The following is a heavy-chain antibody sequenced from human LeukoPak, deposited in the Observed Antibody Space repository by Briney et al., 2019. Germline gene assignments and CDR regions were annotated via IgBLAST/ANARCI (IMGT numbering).Heavy chain of an antibody. CDR1: GYSFTSYW. Sequence: GESLKISCKGSGYSFTSYWIGWVRQMPGKGLEWTGIIYPGDSDTRYSPSFQGQVTISADKSISTAYLQWSSLKASDTAMYYCARQGCSSTSCYFYYYGMDVWGQGTTVTVSS. J-gene: IGHJ6*02. D-gene: IGHD2-2*01. CDR3: ARQGCSSTSCYFYYYGMDV. V-gene: IGHV5-51*01. CDR2: IYPGDSDT.